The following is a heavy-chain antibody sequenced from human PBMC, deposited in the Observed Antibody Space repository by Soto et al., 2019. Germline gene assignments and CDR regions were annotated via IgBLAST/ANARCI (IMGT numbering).Heavy chain of an antibody. Sequence: GGSLRLSCAASGFIFSSYAMHWVRQAPGKGLEWVTIISYDGSNKYYADSVEGRFTVSRDNSKSTLYLQVNSLRAEDTAVYYCARGYCINGVCFLVDYWGQGTLVTVSS. V-gene: IGHV3-30*04. D-gene: IGHD2-8*01. J-gene: IGHJ4*02. CDR1: GFIFSSYA. CDR2: ISYDGSNK. CDR3: ARGYCINGVCFLVDY.